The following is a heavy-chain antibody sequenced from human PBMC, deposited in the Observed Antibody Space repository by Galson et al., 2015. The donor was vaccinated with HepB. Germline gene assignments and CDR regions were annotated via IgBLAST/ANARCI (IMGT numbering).Heavy chain of an antibody. CDR2: INSDGYSI. CDR3: VRNRID. J-gene: IGHJ4*02. D-gene: IGHD1-14*01. Sequence: LRLSCATSGFTFSSYWMHWVRQTPGKGLVWVSRINSDGYSISYADSVKGRFTISRDNAKNTLYLQMNSLRDEDTAVYYCVRNRIDWGQGTLVTVSS. CDR1: GFTFSSYW. V-gene: IGHV3-74*01.